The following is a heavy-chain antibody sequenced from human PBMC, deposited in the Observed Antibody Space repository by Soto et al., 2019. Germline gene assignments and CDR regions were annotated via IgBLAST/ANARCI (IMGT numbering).Heavy chain of an antibody. J-gene: IGHJ4*02. D-gene: IGHD3-16*01. CDR3: ARQGYTYAYDY. V-gene: IGHV5-51*01. CDR2: IYPGDSDT. Sequence: PGESLKISCQGSGNSFTTYWIAWVRQMPGKGLEWMGIIYPGDSDTRYSPSFQGQVTISADKSISTAYLQWSSLKASDTAMYYCARQGYTYAYDYWGQGTQVTVSS. CDR1: GNSFTTYW.